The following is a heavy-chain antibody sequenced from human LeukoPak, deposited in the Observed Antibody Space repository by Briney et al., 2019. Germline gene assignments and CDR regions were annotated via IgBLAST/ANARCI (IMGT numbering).Heavy chain of an antibody. J-gene: IGHJ5*01. D-gene: IGHD5-24*01. Sequence: ASVKVSFKASGHTFTNYYMHWVRQAPGQALEWMGMISPSGDRTTYAQRFQGRVTMTRDTSTSTLYMDLSSLRSDDTAVFYCARGDGYNWFAYWGQGTLVTVSS. CDR3: ARGDGYNWFAY. CDR1: GHTFTNYY. CDR2: ISPSGDRT. V-gene: IGHV1-46*01.